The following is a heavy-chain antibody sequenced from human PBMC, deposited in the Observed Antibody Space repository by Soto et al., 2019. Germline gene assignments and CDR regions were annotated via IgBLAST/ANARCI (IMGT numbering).Heavy chain of an antibody. CDR3: AKAIGYCSSTSCPLGY. D-gene: IGHD2-2*01. Sequence: PGGSLRLSCAASGFTFSSYAMSWVRQAPGKGLEWVSAISGSGGSTYYADSVKGRFTISRDNSKNTLYLQMNSLRAEDTAVYYCAKAIGYCSSTSCPLGYWGQGTLVTVSS. V-gene: IGHV3-23*01. J-gene: IGHJ4*02. CDR1: GFTFSSYA. CDR2: ISGSGGST.